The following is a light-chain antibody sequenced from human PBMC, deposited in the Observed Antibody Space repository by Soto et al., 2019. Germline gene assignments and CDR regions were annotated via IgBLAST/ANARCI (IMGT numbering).Light chain of an antibody. Sequence: IGMTQSPDTLSVSPGERATLSCRASENFNSNVAWWYQQKPGQTPRLLIFGAYTRASGIPGRFSGSGSGTEFTLTISSLQSEDFAVYYCQQYDDWPSFGQGTKVDIK. J-gene: IGKJ1*01. CDR1: ENFNSN. CDR2: GAY. CDR3: QQYDDWPS. V-gene: IGKV3-15*01.